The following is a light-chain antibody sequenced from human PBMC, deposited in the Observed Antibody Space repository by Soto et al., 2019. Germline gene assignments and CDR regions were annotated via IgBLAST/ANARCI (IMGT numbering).Light chain of an antibody. Sequence: EIVLTQSPGTLSLSPGERATISCRASQSVTSSYLAWYQQKPGQAPRLLIYGASSRATGIPDRFSGSGSGTDFTLTISRLEPEDFVVYYCQQYGSSPRFGQGTKVEIK. CDR1: QSVTSSY. CDR3: QQYGSSPR. CDR2: GAS. V-gene: IGKV3-20*01. J-gene: IGKJ1*01.